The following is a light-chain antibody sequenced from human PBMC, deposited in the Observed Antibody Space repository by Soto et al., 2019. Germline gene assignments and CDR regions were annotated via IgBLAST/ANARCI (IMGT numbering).Light chain of an antibody. V-gene: IGKV1-5*03. CDR2: RAS. CDR1: QSIATW. J-gene: IGKJ4*01. CDR3: QHSGGLT. Sequence: DIQMTQPPSTLSASVGDRVTITCRASQSIATWLAWYQKKPEKAPKVLIYRASRLESGVPSRFSGSGSGTEFTLTISSLDPDDFATYYCQHSGGLTFGGGTKVEI.